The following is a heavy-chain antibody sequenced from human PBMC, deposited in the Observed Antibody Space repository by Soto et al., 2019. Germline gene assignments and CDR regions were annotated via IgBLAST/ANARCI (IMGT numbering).Heavy chain of an antibody. D-gene: IGHD6-19*01. CDR2: FDPEDGET. CDR1: GYTLTELS. J-gene: IGHJ6*02. CDR3: ATVAAVAGNADPYYYYYMDV. V-gene: IGHV1-24*01. Sequence: ASVKVSCKVSGYTLTELSMHWVRQAPGKGLEWMGGFDPEDGETIYAQKFQGRVTMTEDTSTDTAYMELSSLRSEDTAVYYCATVAAVAGNADPYYYYYMDVWGQGTTVTVSS.